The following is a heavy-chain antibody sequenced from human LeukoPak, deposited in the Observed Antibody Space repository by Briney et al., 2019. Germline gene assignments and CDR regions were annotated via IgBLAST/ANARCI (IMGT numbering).Heavy chain of an antibody. Sequence: ASVKVSCKASGYTFTGYYMHWVRQAPGQGLEWMGWINPNGGGTNYAQKFQGRVTMTRDTSISTAYMELSRLRSDDTAVYYCARDQGYYGSGSYYPFDYWGQGTLVTVSS. CDR1: GYTFTGYY. V-gene: IGHV1-2*02. CDR2: INPNGGGT. J-gene: IGHJ4*02. CDR3: ARDQGYYGSGSYYPFDY. D-gene: IGHD3-10*01.